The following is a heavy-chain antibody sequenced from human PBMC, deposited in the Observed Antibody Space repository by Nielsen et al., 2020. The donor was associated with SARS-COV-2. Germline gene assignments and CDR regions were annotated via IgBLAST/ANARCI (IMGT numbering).Heavy chain of an antibody. V-gene: IGHV3-73*01. CDR1: GFTFGDAI. J-gene: IGHJ6*02. CDR2: IRSKTNNYET. Sequence: GESLKISCAASGFTFGDAIIHWVRQASGKGLEWVGRIRSKTNNYETSYAASVKGRFIISRDESKNVAYLQMNSLKTDDTAVYYCKHYYDMDVWGQGTTVT. CDR3: KHYYDMDV.